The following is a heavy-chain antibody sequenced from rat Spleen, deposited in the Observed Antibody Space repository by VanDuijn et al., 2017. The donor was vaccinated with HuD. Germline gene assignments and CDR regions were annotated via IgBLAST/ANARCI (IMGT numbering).Heavy chain of an antibody. V-gene: IGHV5-31*01. Sequence: EVQLVESGGGLVQPGRSLKLSCVVSGFTFKNYWMSWIRQAPGKGLEWVATISYDGSSTYYRYSVKGRFTISRDNAKRTLDLQMESRRAEDTATYYCAQWNSRYFTYWGQGVMVTVSS. J-gene: IGHJ2*01. CDR2: ISYDGSST. CDR1: GFTFKNYW. D-gene: IGHD4-4*01. CDR3: AQWNSRYFTY.